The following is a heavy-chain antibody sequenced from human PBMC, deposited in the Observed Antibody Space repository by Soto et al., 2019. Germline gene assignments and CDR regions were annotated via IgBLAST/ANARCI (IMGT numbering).Heavy chain of an antibody. D-gene: IGHD3-3*01. Sequence: QVQLQESGPGLVKPSQTLSLTCTVSGGSISSGGYYWSWIRQHPGKGLEWIGYIYYSGSTYYNPSLKSGVTISVDTSKNQFSLKLSSVAAADTAVYYCARGLSTIFGVVIDFAFDYWGQGTLVTVSS. CDR2: IYYSGST. CDR3: ARGLSTIFGVVIDFAFDY. CDR1: GGSISSGGYY. J-gene: IGHJ4*02. V-gene: IGHV4-31*03.